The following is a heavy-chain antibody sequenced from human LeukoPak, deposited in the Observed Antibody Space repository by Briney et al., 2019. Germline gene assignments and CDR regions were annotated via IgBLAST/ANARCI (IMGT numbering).Heavy chain of an antibody. V-gene: IGHV4-34*01. Sequence: SETLSLTCAVYGGSFSGYYWSWIRQPPGKGLEWLGEINHSGSTNYNPSLKSRVTISVDTSKNQFSLKLSSVTAADTAVYYCVRSGDFWSGYYGYWGQGTLVTVSS. J-gene: IGHJ4*02. CDR3: VRSGDFWSGYYGY. CDR1: GGSFSGYY. CDR2: INHSGST. D-gene: IGHD3-3*01.